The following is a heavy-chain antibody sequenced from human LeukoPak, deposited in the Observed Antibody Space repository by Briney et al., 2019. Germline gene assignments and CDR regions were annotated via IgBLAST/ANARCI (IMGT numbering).Heavy chain of an antibody. Sequence: PSETLSLTCTVSGGSISTTDHYWGWIRQPPGKGLEWIGDIHYTGSTYYNPSLRSRVTISIHTSKNQFSLNLNSVTAADTAVYYCARHSYFYDSGGSHYYFDYWGQGALVTVSS. CDR3: ARHSYFYDSGGSHYYFDY. D-gene: IGHD3-22*01. CDR2: IHYTGST. V-gene: IGHV4-39*01. CDR1: GGSISTTDHY. J-gene: IGHJ4*02.